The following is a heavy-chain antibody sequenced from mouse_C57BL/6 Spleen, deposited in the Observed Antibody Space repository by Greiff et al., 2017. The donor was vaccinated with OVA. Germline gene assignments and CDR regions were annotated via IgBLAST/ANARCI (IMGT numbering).Heavy chain of an antibody. CDR2: INPNNGGT. CDR3: ARPHYYAMDY. J-gene: IGHJ4*01. Sequence: EVMLQQSGPELVKPGASVKISCKASGYTFTDYYMNWVKQSHGKSLEWIGDINPNNGGTSYNQKFKGKATLTVDKSSSTAYMELRSLTSEDSAVYYCARPHYYAMDYWGQGTSVTVSS. CDR1: GYTFTDYY. V-gene: IGHV1-26*01.